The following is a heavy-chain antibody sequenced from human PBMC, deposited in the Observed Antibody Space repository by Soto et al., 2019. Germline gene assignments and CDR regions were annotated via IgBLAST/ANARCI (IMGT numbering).Heavy chain of an antibody. J-gene: IGHJ6*02. CDR2: IIPIFGTA. CDR3: ARDIVVVPAGVHYYYGMDV. CDR1: GGTFSSYA. Sequence: VQLVQSGAEVKKPGSSVKVSCKASGGTFSSYAISWVRQAPGQGLEWMGVIIPIFGTANYAQKFQGRVTITADESTSTAYMELSSLRSEDTAVYYCARDIVVVPAGVHYYYGMDVWGQGTTVTVSS. V-gene: IGHV1-69*01. D-gene: IGHD2-2*01.